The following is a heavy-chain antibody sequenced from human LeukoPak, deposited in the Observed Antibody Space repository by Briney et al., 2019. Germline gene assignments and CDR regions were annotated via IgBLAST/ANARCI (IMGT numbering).Heavy chain of an antibody. V-gene: IGHV3-53*01. CDR3: ARDLVSSSWYYIPTFYGMDV. CDR2: IYSGGST. Sequence: GXSLRLSCAASGFTVSSNYMSWVRQAPGKGLEWVSVIYSGGSTYYADSVKGRFTISRDNSKNTLYLQMNSLRAEDTAVYYCARDLVSSSWYYIPTFYGMDVWGQGTTVTVSS. D-gene: IGHD6-13*01. J-gene: IGHJ6*02. CDR1: GFTVSSNY.